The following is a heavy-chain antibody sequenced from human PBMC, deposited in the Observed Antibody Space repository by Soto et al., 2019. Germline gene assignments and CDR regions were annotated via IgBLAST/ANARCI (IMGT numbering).Heavy chain of an antibody. Sequence: QVQLEQSGSEVKKSGSSVKVSCKASGYSFSSHAITWVRQAPGQGLEWMAGIIPVFGTPSYAQKFQGRVTISADKSTNTSYLESRSLRSEDTAVYYCTRGGALSTSWYWGDGLDSWGQGTQVPVS. D-gene: IGHD6-13*01. CDR1: GYSFSSHA. V-gene: IGHV1-69*06. CDR3: TRGGALSTSWYWGDGLDS. CDR2: IIPVFGTP. J-gene: IGHJ4*02.